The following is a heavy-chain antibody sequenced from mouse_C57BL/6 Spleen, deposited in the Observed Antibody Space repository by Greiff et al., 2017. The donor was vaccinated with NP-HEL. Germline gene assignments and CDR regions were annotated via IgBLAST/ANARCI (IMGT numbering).Heavy chain of an antibody. CDR2: ISDGGSYT. CDR1: GFTFSSYA. J-gene: IGHJ2*01. Sequence: EVKLMESGGGLVKPGGSLKLSCAASGFTFSSYAMSWVRQTPEKRLEWVATISDGGSYTYYPDNVKGRFTISRDNAKNNLYLQMSHLKSEDTAMYYCARDAKTTPYFDYWGQGTTLTVSS. CDR3: ARDAKTTPYFDY. D-gene: IGHD5-5*01. V-gene: IGHV5-4*01.